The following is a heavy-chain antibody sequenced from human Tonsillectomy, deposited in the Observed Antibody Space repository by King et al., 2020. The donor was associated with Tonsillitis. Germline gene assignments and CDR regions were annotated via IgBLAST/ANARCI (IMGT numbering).Heavy chain of an antibody. CDR3: ARDPGGEGYFDY. V-gene: IGHV3-66*01. Sequence: VQLVESGGGLVQPGGSLRLSCAASGFTVSSNYMSWVRQAPGKGLEWVSVIYSGGTTYYADSVKGRFTISRDNSKNTLYLQMNSLRAEDKAVYYCARDPGGEGYFDYWGQGTLVTVSS. CDR2: IYSGGTT. D-gene: IGHD3-16*01. J-gene: IGHJ4*02. CDR1: GFTVSSNY.